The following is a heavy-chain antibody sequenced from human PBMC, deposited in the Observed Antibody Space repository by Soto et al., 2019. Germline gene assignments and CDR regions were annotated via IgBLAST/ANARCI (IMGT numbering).Heavy chain of an antibody. CDR2: ICSRSQTI. V-gene: IGHV3-48*02. D-gene: IGHD1-26*01. Sequence: AGSLILSCASSGGGVTSDSMNWVRAAPGKGLEWLSYICSRSQTIFYADSVKGRFTISRDNPKNSLYLQMNSLRDEATAVYFCARDDIMGTRSFDYWGQGTLVTISS. CDR1: GGGVTSDS. CDR3: ARDDIMGTRSFDY. J-gene: IGHJ4*02.